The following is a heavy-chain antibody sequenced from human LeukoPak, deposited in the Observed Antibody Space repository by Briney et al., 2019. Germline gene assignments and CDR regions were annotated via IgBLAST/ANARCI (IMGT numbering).Heavy chain of an antibody. CDR2: ISGNGGTT. CDR3: ARRVPSGSGSHFDY. J-gene: IGHJ4*02. D-gene: IGHD3-10*01. V-gene: IGHV3-23*01. Sequence: PGGSLRLSCAASGFTFSSYAMTWVRHAPGKGLELVSIISGNGGTTYYTDSVKGRFTISRDNSKNTLYLQMNSLRAEDTAVYYCARRVPSGSGSHFDYWGQGTLVTVSS. CDR1: GFTFSSYA.